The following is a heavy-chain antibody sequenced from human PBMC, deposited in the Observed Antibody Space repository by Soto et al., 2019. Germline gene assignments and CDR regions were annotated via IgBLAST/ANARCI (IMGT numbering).Heavy chain of an antibody. V-gene: IGHV4-39*01. CDR2: IYYSGST. CDR1: GGSISSSSYY. Sequence: PSETLSLTCTVSGGSISSSSYYWGWIRQPPGKGLEWIGSIYYSGSTYYNPSLKSRVTISVDTSKNQFSLKLSSVTAADTAVYYCASLPHSGSYYLIRKQDYYYGMDVWGQGTTVTVSS. CDR3: ASLPHSGSYYLIRKQDYYYGMDV. D-gene: IGHD1-26*01. J-gene: IGHJ6*02.